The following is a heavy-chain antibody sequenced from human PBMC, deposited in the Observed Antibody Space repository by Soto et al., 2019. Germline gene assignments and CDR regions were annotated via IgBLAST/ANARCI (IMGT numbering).Heavy chain of an antibody. Sequence: VNVSCKDSGCTFSSEGVRIVVQAPGQGLEWMGWISAYNGNTNYAQKLQGRVTMTTDTSTSTAYMELRSLRSDDTAVYYCTRYFDFYYFDYWGQRTLVTVSS. CDR3: TRYFDFYYFDY. D-gene: IGHD3-9*01. V-gene: IGHV1-18*01. J-gene: IGHJ4*02. CDR1: GCTFSSEG. CDR2: ISAYNGNT.